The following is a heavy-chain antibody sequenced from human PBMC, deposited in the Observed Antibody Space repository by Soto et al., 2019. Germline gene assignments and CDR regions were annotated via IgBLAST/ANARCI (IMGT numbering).Heavy chain of an antibody. Sequence: QVQLVQSGAEVKKPGASVKVSCKASGYTFTRHYIYWVRQAPGEGLQWMGFIHPSGGSPVYPQKFQGTVTMTSDTSTTTVYMELSSLRSEDTGVYYCARSRAPGASDAFDIWGQGTMVTVSS. CDR1: GYTFTRHY. V-gene: IGHV1-46*01. CDR3: ARSRAPGASDAFDI. CDR2: IHPSGGSP. D-gene: IGHD2-8*02. J-gene: IGHJ3*02.